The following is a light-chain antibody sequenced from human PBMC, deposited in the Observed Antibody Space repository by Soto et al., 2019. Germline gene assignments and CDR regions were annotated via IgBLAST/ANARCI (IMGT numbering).Light chain of an antibody. CDR2: EVS. Sequence: QSALTQPASVSGSPGQSITISCTGTSSDIGGYNYVSWYRQHPGKAPRLMIYEVSNRPSGVSNRFSGSKSGNTASLTISGLQAEDEADYYCSSYTNSFTGFGGGTKLTVL. CDR3: SSYTNSFTG. CDR1: SSDIGGYNY. J-gene: IGLJ2*01. V-gene: IGLV2-14*01.